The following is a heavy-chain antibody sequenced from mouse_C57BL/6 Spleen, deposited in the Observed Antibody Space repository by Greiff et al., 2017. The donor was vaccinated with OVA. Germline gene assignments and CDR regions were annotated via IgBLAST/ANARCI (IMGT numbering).Heavy chain of an antibody. Sequence: VQLQQSGPELVKPGASVKISCKASGYTFTDYYMNWVKQSHGKSLEWIGDINPNNGGTSYNQKFKGNATLTVDKSSSTAYMELRSLTSEDSAVYYCARRFTGYAMDYWGQGTSVTVSS. CDR3: ARRFTGYAMDY. CDR2: INPNNGGT. J-gene: IGHJ4*01. CDR1: GYTFTDYY. D-gene: IGHD1-1*01. V-gene: IGHV1-26*01.